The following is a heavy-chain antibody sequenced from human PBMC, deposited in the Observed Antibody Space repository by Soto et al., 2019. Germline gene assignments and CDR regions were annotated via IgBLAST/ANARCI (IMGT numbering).Heavy chain of an antibody. J-gene: IGHJ4*02. CDR2: IKGKPDGGAT. V-gene: IGHV3-15*01. CDR3: TAGSSFNY. CDR1: GFTFNTAW. Sequence: GGSLRLSCAASGFTFNTAWLTWVRQAPGKGLEWVGRIKGKPDGGATDYAALVEGRFMISRDDSQNTVFLQMNSLKTDDTAVYYCTAGSSFNYWGPGTLVTVSS.